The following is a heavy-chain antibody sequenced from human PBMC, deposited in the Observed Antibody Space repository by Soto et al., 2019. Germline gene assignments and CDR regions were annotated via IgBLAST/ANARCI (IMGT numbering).Heavy chain of an antibody. Sequence: GGSLRLSCSASGFTFSSYWMSWVRQAPGKGLEWVANIKQDGSEKYYVDSVKGRFTISRVNAKNSLYLQMNSLRAEDTAVYHCARIVWFGESRFDYWGQGTLVTVSS. D-gene: IGHD3-10*01. CDR2: IKQDGSEK. CDR3: ARIVWFGESRFDY. V-gene: IGHV3-7*05. CDR1: GFTFSSYW. J-gene: IGHJ4*02.